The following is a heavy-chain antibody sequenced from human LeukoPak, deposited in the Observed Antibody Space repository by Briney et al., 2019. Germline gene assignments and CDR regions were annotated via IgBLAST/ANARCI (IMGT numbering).Heavy chain of an antibody. CDR2: ISSSSSYT. Sequence: GGSLRLSCAASGFTFADYYMSWIRQAPGKGLEWISYISSSSSYTNYADSVKGRFTISRDNAKNSLYLQMNSLRDEDTAVYYCARESGAPPLRGLDIWGQGTMVTVSS. CDR1: GFTFADYY. V-gene: IGHV3-11*06. J-gene: IGHJ3*02. D-gene: IGHD4-17*01. CDR3: ARESGAPPLRGLDI.